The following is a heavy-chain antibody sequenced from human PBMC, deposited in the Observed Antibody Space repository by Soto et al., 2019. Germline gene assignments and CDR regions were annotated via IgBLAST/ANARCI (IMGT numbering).Heavy chain of an antibody. Sequence: EVHLLESGGGLVQPGGSLRLSCAASGFTFSNSDMSWVRQAPGKGLEWVSYISRSGDTTYYADSVKGRFTVSRDNSKNTLFLQMNSLRNEDTAVYYSAFSSGWFDAFDVWGQGTMVTVSS. CDR1: GFTFSNSD. D-gene: IGHD6-19*01. V-gene: IGHV3-23*01. CDR2: ISRSGDTT. CDR3: AFSSGWFDAFDV. J-gene: IGHJ3*01.